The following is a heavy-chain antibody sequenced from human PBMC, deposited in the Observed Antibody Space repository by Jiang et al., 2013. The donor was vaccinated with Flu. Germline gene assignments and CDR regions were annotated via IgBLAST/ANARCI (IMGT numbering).Heavy chain of an antibody. Sequence: KPTQTLTLTCTFSGSSLSTDGVGVGWIRQPPGKALEWLALIYWDDDKRYSPSLKSRLTITKDTSKNQVVLTMTNMDPVDTATYYCAHGGIMITFGGVIDLGTLPTYYFDYWGQGTLVTVSS. CDR2: IYWDDDK. CDR3: AHGGIMITFGGVIDLGTLPTYYFDY. CDR1: GSSLSTDGVG. J-gene: IGHJ4*02. D-gene: IGHD3-16*02. V-gene: IGHV2-5*02.